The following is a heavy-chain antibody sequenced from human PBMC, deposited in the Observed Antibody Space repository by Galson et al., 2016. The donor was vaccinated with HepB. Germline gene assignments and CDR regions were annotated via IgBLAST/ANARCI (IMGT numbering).Heavy chain of an antibody. CDR2: ISYDGSNK. CDR1: GFTFSNYG. CDR3: VRFGEQLHFDY. J-gene: IGHJ4*02. Sequence: SLRLSCAASGFTFSNYGMHWVRQAPGKGLEWVAIISYDGSNKYYVDSVKGRFTISRDNSKNTLYLQMKSLRTEDTAVYYCVRFGEQLHFDYWGQGTLVTVSS. D-gene: IGHD6-13*01. V-gene: IGHV3-30*03.